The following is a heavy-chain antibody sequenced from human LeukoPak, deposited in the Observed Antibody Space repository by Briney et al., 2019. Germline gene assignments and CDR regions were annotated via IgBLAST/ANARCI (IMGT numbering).Heavy chain of an antibody. CDR2: LSTYNGNT. J-gene: IGHJ4*02. CDR1: GYTFTNYG. CDR3: AKDSSSWYYFDY. V-gene: IGHV1-18*01. D-gene: IGHD6-13*01. Sequence: ASVKVSCKASGYTFTNYGVSWVRQAPGQGLEWMGWLSTYNGNTNYAQKLQGRVTMTTDTSTSTAYMELRSLRSDDTAVYYCAKDSSSWYYFDYWGQGTLVTVSS.